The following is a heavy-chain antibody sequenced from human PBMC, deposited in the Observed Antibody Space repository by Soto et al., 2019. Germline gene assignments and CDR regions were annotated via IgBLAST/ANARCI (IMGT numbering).Heavy chain of an antibody. J-gene: IGHJ4*02. Sequence: PAFSMRLSSAASRVTFSSSAMSWVRKTPGKGLEWVSAISGSGGSTYYADSVKGRFTFSRDNSKNTLYLQMNSLRAEDTAVYYCVKDRLYQSFDYVTLDFDYWGRGTLVTVSS. CDR3: VKDRLYQSFDYVTLDFDY. V-gene: IGHV3-23*01. CDR2: ISGSGGST. D-gene: IGHD3-3*01. CDR1: RVTFSSSA.